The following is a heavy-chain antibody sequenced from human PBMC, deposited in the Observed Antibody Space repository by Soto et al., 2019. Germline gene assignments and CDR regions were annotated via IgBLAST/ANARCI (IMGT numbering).Heavy chain of an antibody. CDR3: ARRTVTTIYYYGMDV. J-gene: IGHJ6*02. CDR2: IFTNEHI. D-gene: IGHD4-17*01. CDR1: GGSISPYY. V-gene: IGHV4-4*07. Sequence: PSETLSLTCTVSGGSISPYYWNWIRQPAGKRLEWIGRIFTNEHINYNPSLKSRATLSVDMSKNQFSLKLTSVTADDTAVYYCARRTVTTIYYYGMDVWGQGTTVT.